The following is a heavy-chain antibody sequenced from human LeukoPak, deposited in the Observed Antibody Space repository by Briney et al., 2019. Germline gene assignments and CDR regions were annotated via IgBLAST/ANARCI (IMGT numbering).Heavy chain of an antibody. CDR1: GGSFSGYY. J-gene: IGHJ2*01. CDR2: INHSGST. CDR3: ARASEDTVVVPAARDYWYFDL. Sequence: SETLSLTCAVYGGSFSGYYWSWIRQPPGKGLEWIGEINHSGSTNYNPSLKSRVTISVDTSKNQFSLKLSSVTAADTAVYYCARASEDTVVVPAARDYWYFDLWGRGTLVTVSS. D-gene: IGHD2-2*01. V-gene: IGHV4-34*01.